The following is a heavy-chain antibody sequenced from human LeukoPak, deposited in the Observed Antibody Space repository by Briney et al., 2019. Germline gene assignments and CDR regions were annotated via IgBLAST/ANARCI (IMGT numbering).Heavy chain of an antibody. Sequence: PGGSLRLSCAASGFTFSNYAMHWVRQAPGKGLEWVAVISYDGTNKYYADSVKGRFTISRDNSKNTMYLQMNSLRAEDTAMYYCARAGTWLQLEYAFDIWGQGTMVTVPS. CDR1: GFTFSNYA. D-gene: IGHD5-24*01. V-gene: IGHV3-30-3*01. CDR3: ARAGTWLQLEYAFDI. J-gene: IGHJ3*02. CDR2: ISYDGTNK.